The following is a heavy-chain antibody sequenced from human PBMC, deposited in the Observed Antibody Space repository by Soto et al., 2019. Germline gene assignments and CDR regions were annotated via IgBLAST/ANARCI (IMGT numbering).Heavy chain of an antibody. CDR1: GGSISSGSYY. V-gene: IGHV4-31*03. CDR2: IHSSGSA. J-gene: IGHJ5*02. CDR3: AREDRNYYDSSGYYH. D-gene: IGHD3-22*01. Sequence: SETLSLTCTVSGGSISSGSYYWSWIRQHPGKGLEWIGYIHSSGSAYYNPSLKSRVTISVDTSNNQFSLKLSSVTAADTAVYYCAREDRNYYDSSGYYHWGQGTLVTVSS.